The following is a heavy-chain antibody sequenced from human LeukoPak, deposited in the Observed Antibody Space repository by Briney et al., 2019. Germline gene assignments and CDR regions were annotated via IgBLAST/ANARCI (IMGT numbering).Heavy chain of an antibody. D-gene: IGHD3-3*01. Sequence: ASVKVSCKASGGTFSSYAISWVRQAPGQGLEWMGRIIPILGIANYAQKFQGRVTITADKSTSTAYMELSSLRSKDTAVYYCAIYWSGSANWFDPWGQGTLVTVSS. CDR1: GGTFSSYA. J-gene: IGHJ5*02. CDR3: AIYWSGSANWFDP. CDR2: IIPILGIA. V-gene: IGHV1-69*04.